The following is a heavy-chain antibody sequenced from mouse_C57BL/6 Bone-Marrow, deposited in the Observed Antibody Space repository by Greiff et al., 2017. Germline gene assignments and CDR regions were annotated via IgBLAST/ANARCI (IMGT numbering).Heavy chain of an antibody. CDR3: ERDSRTGAYYFDY. CDR2: IRSKGSNYET. V-gene: IGHV10-3*01. CDR1: GFTFTTYA. Sequence: EVQLVESGGGLVQPKGSLKLSCAASGFTFTTYAMHWVRQAPGKGLEWVARIRSKGSNYETYYADSVKDRFTISSDDSQSMLYLQMNNLKTEDTARYDCERDSRTGAYYFDYWGQGTTLTVSS. D-gene: IGHD4-1*01. J-gene: IGHJ2*01.